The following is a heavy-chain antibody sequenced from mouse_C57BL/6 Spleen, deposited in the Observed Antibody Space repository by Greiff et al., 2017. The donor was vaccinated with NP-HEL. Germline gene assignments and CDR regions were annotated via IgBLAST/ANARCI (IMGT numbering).Heavy chain of an antibody. V-gene: IGHV1-53*01. D-gene: IGHD2-2*01. J-gene: IGHJ1*03. CDR1: GYTFTSYW. Sequence: QVQLKQPGTELVKPGASVKLSCKASGYTFTSYWMHWVKQRPGQGLEWIGNINPSNGGTNYNEKFKSKATLTVDKSSSTAYMQLSSLTSGDSAVYYCARSGGYYWYFDVWGTGTTVTVSS. CDR2: INPSNGGT. CDR3: ARSGGYYWYFDV.